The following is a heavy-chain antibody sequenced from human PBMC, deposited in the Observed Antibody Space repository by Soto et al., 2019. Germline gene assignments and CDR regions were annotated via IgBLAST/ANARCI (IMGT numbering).Heavy chain of an antibody. CDR1: GYSFTSYW. V-gene: IGHV5-51*01. D-gene: IGHD3-3*01. CDR2: IYPGDSDT. CDR3: ARQRVTIFGVAQSYYYGMDV. Sequence: LKISCKGSGYSFTSYWIGWVRQMPGKGLEWMGIIYPGDSDTRYSPSFQGQVTISADKSISTAYLQWSSLKASDTAMYYCARQRVTIFGVAQSYYYGMDVWGQGTTVTVSS. J-gene: IGHJ6*02.